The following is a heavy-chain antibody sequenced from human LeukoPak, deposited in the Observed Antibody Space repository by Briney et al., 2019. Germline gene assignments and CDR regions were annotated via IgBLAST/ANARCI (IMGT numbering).Heavy chain of an antibody. D-gene: IGHD6-13*01. CDR2: IFYSGTT. V-gene: IGHV4-59*01. CDR3: ARDTGGYTSSPYYFDY. Sequence: SETLPLTCIVSGGSISTYYWSWIRQPPGKGLVWIGYIFYSGTTDYNPSLKSRVTISVDASKNQFSLKLTSVTAADTAVYYCARDTGGYTSSPYYFDYWGPGTLVTVSS. J-gene: IGHJ4*02. CDR1: GGSISTYY.